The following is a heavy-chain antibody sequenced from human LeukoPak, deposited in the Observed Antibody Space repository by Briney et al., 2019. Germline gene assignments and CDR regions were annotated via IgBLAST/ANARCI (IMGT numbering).Heavy chain of an antibody. V-gene: IGHV4-59*08. J-gene: IGHJ1*01. D-gene: IGHD3-22*01. CDR2: IYYSGST. CDR1: GGSISSYY. CDR3: AGIRGYYDSSGYYIAEYFQH. Sequence: PSETLSLTCTVSGGSISSYYWSWIRQPPGKGLEWIGYIYYSGSTNYNPSLKSRVTISVDTSKNQFSLKLSSVTAADTAVYYCAGIRGYYDSSGYYIAEYFQHWGQGTLVTVSS.